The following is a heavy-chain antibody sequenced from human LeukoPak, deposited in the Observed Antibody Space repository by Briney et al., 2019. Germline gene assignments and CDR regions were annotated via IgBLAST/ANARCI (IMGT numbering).Heavy chain of an antibody. D-gene: IGHD3-9*01. CDR1: GFTFSDYA. Sequence: GGSLRLSCAASGFTFSDYAIHWVRQAPGKGLEWVGFIRSKAFGGTTEYAASVEGRFAISRDDSKSIAYLQMNSLKTEDTAVYYCTRVTTRYFDWLSGWDFDYWGQGILVTVSS. J-gene: IGHJ4*02. V-gene: IGHV3-49*04. CDR3: TRVTTRYFDWLSGWDFDY. CDR2: IRSKAFGGTT.